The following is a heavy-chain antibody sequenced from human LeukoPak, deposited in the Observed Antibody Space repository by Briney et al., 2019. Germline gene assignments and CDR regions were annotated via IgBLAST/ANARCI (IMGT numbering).Heavy chain of an antibody. CDR2: IYYSGST. D-gene: IGHD2-15*01. J-gene: IGHJ4*02. Sequence: SETLSLTCTVSGDSISSYYWGWIRQPPGKGLEWIGYIYYSGSTNYNPSLKSRVTMSVDTSKNQFSLKLSSVTAADTAVYYCARDLRGGNFDYWGQGTLVTVSS. CDR1: GDSISSYY. V-gene: IGHV4-59*01. CDR3: ARDLRGGNFDY.